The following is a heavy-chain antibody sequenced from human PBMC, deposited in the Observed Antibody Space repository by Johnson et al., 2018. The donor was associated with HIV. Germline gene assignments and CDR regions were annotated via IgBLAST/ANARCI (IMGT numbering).Heavy chain of an antibody. Sequence: VQLVESGGGVVRPGGSLRLSCAASRFTFEDHDMSWVRQVPGKGLEWVSGITWNGRSTRYVDSVKGRFTISRDNAKNFLYLQMNSRRAEETAGYYCARGGESGSYWGPGAFDSWGQGTMVTVSS. J-gene: IGHJ3*02. CDR2: ITWNGRST. V-gene: IGHV3-20*04. CDR1: RFTFEDHD. D-gene: IGHD1-26*01. CDR3: ARGGESGSYWGPGAFDS.